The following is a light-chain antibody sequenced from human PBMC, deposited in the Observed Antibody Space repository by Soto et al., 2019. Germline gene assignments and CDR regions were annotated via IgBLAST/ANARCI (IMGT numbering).Light chain of an antibody. V-gene: IGKV1-5*03. CDR2: EAS. J-gene: IGKJ1*01. CDR3: QQYESYRT. Sequence: IQVTQSPSTLSAYVGDRVTITCRASQSIGRWLAWYQQKPGKAPKLLIYEASSLESGVSSRFRGSGSGTEFTLTITSLQPDDFATYYCQQYESYRTFGPGTKVDIK. CDR1: QSIGRW.